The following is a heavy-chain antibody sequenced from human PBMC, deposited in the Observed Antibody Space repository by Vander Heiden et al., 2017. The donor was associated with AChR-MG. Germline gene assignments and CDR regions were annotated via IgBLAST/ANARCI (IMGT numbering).Heavy chain of an antibody. CDR2: ISWNSGSI. Sequence: EVQLVESGGGLVQPGRSLRLSCAASGFTFHDHAMHWVRQAPGKGLEWVSGISWNSGSIGYADSVKGRFTISRDNAKNSLYLQMNSLRAEDTALYYCARSPSAYIAAAGNDYWGQGTLVTVSS. V-gene: IGHV3-9*01. D-gene: IGHD6-13*01. CDR1: GFTFHDHA. CDR3: ARSPSAYIAAAGNDY. J-gene: IGHJ4*02.